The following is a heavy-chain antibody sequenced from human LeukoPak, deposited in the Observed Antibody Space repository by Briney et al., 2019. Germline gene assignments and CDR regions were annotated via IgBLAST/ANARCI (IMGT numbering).Heavy chain of an antibody. D-gene: IGHD6-19*01. J-gene: IGHJ4*02. CDR3: ARAGYSSGWYGVYYFDY. CDR1: GYTFTSYG. Sequence: ASVKVSCKASGYTFTSYGISWVRQAPGQGLEWMGIINPSGGSTSYAQKFQGRVTMTRDTSTSTVYMELSSLRSEDTAVYYRARAGYSSGWYGVYYFDYWGQGPLVTVSS. CDR2: INPSGGST. V-gene: IGHV1-46*01.